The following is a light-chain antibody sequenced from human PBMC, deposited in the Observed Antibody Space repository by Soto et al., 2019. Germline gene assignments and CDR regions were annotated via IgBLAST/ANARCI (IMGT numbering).Light chain of an antibody. Sequence: EIVLTQSPGTLSLSPGERATLSCRASQSVSSNNLAWYQQKPGQAPRLLIYDASRRATGIPDRFSGSGSGTDFTLTIDRLEPEDFAVYSCQQYAASPTSFGPGTKVDIK. CDR2: DAS. J-gene: IGKJ3*01. V-gene: IGKV3-20*01. CDR3: QQYAASPTS. CDR1: QSVSSNN.